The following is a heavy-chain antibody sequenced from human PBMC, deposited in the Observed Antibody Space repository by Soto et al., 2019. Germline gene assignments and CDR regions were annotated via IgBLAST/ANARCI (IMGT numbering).Heavy chain of an antibody. V-gene: IGHV2-5*02. Sequence: QITLKESGPTLVKPTQTLTLTCTFSGLSLSTSGESVGWIRQPPGKALEWLALIYWEDDKRYNPPLKTRLTTTKDGSKNQVVSALTNMGPVVMATYSFAHDVASSPAGWFDPWGQGILVTVSP. CDR3: AHDVASSPAGWFDP. CDR2: IYWEDDK. D-gene: IGHD2-15*01. J-gene: IGHJ5*02. CDR1: GLSLSTSGES.